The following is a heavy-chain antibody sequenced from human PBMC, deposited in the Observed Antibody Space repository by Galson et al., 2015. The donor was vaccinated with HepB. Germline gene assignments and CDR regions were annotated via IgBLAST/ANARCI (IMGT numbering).Heavy chain of an antibody. CDR1: GFSLRTSGVG. CDR3: ALAAAGPRLPSHFDY. V-gene: IGHV2-5*02. D-gene: IGHD6-13*01. J-gene: IGHJ4*02. CDR2: IYWDDDK. Sequence: PALVKPTQTLTLTCTFSGFSLRTSGVGVGWIRQPPRKALEWLALIYWDDDKRYSPSLKSRLTITKDTSKNQVVLTMTNMDPVDTATYYCALAAAGPRLPSHFDYWGQGTLVTVSS.